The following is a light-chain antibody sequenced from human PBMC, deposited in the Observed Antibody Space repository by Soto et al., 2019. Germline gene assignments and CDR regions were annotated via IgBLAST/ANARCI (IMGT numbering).Light chain of an antibody. CDR3: QQYDDWLRLT. CDR2: GAS. Sequence: EIVMTQSPATLSVSPGERATLSCRASQSVNIYLAWYQQKPGQAPXLLXFGASSRATGIPARFSGSGSGTEFNLTISSLQSEDFAVYFCQQYDDWLRLTFGGGTKVDIK. V-gene: IGKV3D-15*01. CDR1: QSVNIY. J-gene: IGKJ4*01.